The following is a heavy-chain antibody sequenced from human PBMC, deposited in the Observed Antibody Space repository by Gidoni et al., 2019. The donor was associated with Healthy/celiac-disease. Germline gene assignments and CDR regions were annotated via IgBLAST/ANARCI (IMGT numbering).Heavy chain of an antibody. CDR3: GRTTVTTEDEFDGMDV. Sequence: FPLQESPPVLVSPTGPLPLTCTVSGFSLSPARMRVSSIRQPPLKALEWLAHIFSNDEQSCGTSLKSRRNKAKDTTKSQVVRTWTNIDPLDTDPDARGRTTVTTEDEFDGMDVWGQGTMVTVSS. CDR1: GFSLSPARMR. V-gene: IGHV2-26*01. D-gene: IGHD4-17*01. J-gene: IGHJ6*02. CDR2: IFSNDEQ.